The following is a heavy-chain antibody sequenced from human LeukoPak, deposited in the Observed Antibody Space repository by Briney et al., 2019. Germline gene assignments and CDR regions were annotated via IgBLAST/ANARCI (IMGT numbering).Heavy chain of an antibody. CDR2: ISYDGSNK. J-gene: IGHJ6*03. CDR1: GFTFCSYA. CDR3: ARDRSRLSIAAAGSAQNEPEDYYYYYMDV. D-gene: IGHD6-13*01. V-gene: IGHV3-30-3*01. Sequence: GGSLRLSWAASGFTFCSYAMHWVRQAPGKGLEWVAVISYDGSNKYYADSVKGRFTISRDNSKNTLYLQMNSLRAEDTAVYYCARDRSRLSIAAAGSAQNEPEDYYYYYMDVWGKGTTDTVSS.